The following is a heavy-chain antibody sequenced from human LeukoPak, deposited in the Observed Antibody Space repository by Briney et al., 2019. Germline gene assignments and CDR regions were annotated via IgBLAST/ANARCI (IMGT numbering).Heavy chain of an antibody. CDR1: GGSISSYY. D-gene: IGHD3-10*01. J-gene: IGHJ4*02. V-gene: IGHV4-4*07. CDR2: IFTSGST. CDR3: ASSYYYGSGSYYTLDY. Sequence: PSETLSLTCTVAGGSISSYYWSWTRQPAGKGLEWIGRIFTSGSTNYNPSLKSRVTMSVDTSKNQFSLKLSSVTAADTAVYYCASSYYYGSGSYYTLDYWGQGTLVTVSS.